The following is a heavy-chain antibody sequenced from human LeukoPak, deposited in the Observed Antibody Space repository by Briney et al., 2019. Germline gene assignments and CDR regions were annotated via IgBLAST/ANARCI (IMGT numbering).Heavy chain of an antibody. Sequence: SETLSLTCTVSGGSISSYYWSWLRQPPGKGLDWIGYIYYSGSTNYNPSLKGRVTISVDTSKNQFSLKLSSVTAADTAVYYCARALYGDYYFDYWGQGTLVTVSS. D-gene: IGHD4-17*01. CDR1: GGSISSYY. V-gene: IGHV4-59*01. CDR2: IYYSGST. J-gene: IGHJ4*02. CDR3: ARALYGDYYFDY.